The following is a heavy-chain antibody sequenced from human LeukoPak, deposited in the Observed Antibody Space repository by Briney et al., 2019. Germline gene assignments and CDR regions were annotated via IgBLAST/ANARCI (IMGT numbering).Heavy chain of an antibody. V-gene: IGHV3-74*01. CDR1: GFTFSNYW. Sequence: GGSLRLSCAASGFTFSNYWMHWVRQAPGKGLVWVSRIDDDGSSTNYADSVKGRFTISRDNAKNTLYLQMNSLRAEDTAVYYCARDFSGPSDYWGQGTLVIVSS. CDR2: IDDDGSST. D-gene: IGHD2-15*01. CDR3: ARDFSGPSDY. J-gene: IGHJ4*02.